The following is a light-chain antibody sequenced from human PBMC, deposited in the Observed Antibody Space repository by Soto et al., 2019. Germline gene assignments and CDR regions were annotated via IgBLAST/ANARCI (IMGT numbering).Light chain of an antibody. J-gene: IGKJ2*01. V-gene: IGKV1-39*01. CDR1: QRISSY. CDR2: ATS. CDR3: QQSYRTVLYT. Sequence: DIQMTQSPSSLSASVGDRVTITCRASQRISSYLNWYQQKPGKAPKLLIYATSSLQSGVQSKFSGSGSGTEFTLTISSLQPEDFSTYYCQQSYRTVLYTLGQGTKFDIK.